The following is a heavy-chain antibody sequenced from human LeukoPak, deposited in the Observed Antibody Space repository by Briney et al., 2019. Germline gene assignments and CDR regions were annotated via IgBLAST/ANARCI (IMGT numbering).Heavy chain of an antibody. V-gene: IGHV3-48*01. CDR3: ARSARLMKGVVEVTALDD. Sequence: GGSLRLSCAASGFPFSGYSLTWVRQAPGKGLEWISYISSSNTIYYADSVKGRFTISRDNAKNSLYLQMNSLTADDTAVYYCARSARLMKGVVEVTALDDWGQGTLVTVSS. J-gene: IGHJ4*02. D-gene: IGHD3-3*01. CDR2: ISSSNTI. CDR1: GFPFSGYS.